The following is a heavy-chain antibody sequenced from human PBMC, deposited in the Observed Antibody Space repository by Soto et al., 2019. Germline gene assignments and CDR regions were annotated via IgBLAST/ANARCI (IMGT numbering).Heavy chain of an antibody. CDR3: ARTIRRDYYGSGSPLLSFDY. Sequence: EVQLVQSGAEVKKPGESLKISCKGSGYSFTSYWIGWVRQMPGKGLEWMGIIYPGDSDTRYSPSFQGQVTISADKSISTAYLQWSSLKASDTAMYYCARTIRRDYYGSGSPLLSFDYWGQGTLVTVSS. CDR1: GYSFTSYW. J-gene: IGHJ4*02. V-gene: IGHV5-51*01. CDR2: IYPGDSDT. D-gene: IGHD3-10*01.